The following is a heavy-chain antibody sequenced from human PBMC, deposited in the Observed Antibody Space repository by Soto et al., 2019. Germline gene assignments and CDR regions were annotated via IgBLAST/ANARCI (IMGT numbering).Heavy chain of an antibody. V-gene: IGHV1-69*01. CDR2: IIPIFGTA. D-gene: IGHD2-2*01. J-gene: IGHJ6*02. Sequence: QVQLVQSGAEVKKPGSSVKVSCKASGGTFSSYAISWVRQAPGQGLEWMGGIIPIFGTANYAQKFQGRVTITADESTSTAYMELSSLRSEDTAVYYCARGYCSSTSCAGYYYYCMDVWGQGTTVTVSS. CDR3: ARGYCSSTSCAGYYYYCMDV. CDR1: GGTFSSYA.